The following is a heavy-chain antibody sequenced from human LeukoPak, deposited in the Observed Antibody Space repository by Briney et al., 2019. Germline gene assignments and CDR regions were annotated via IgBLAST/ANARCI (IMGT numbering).Heavy chain of an antibody. V-gene: IGHV1-18*01. CDR3: AKESLGYCSSTSCFDAFDI. Sequence: ASVKVSCKASGYTFSSYGISWVRQAPGQGLEWMGWISDYNGNTNYAQSLQGRVTMTTDTSTSTAYMELRSLRSDDTAVYYCAKESLGYCSSTSCFDAFDIWGQGTMVTVSS. D-gene: IGHD2-2*01. CDR2: ISDYNGNT. CDR1: GYTFSSYG. J-gene: IGHJ3*02.